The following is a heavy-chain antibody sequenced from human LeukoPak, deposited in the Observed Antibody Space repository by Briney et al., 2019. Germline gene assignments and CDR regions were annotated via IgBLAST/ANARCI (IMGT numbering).Heavy chain of an antibody. CDR3: ARELLWFGEPMGAFDI. D-gene: IGHD3-10*01. CDR1: GGSISSYY. V-gene: IGHV4-59*01. J-gene: IGHJ3*02. Sequence: PSETLSLTCTVSGGSISSYYWSWIRQPPGKGLEWIGYIYYSGSTNYNPFLKSRVTISVDTSKNQFSLKLSSVTAADTAVYYCARELLWFGEPMGAFDIWGQGTMVTVSS. CDR2: IYYSGST.